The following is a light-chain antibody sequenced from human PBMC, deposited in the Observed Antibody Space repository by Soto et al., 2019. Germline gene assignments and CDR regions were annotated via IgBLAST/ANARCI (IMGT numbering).Light chain of an antibody. V-gene: IGKV3D-20*02. Sequence: VWMSSAATLSLSPRGIDPLYCGASKRVSGGFLAWYQQKPVLAPRLILYDTSFRATGIPDRFSGSGSGTDFTLTISSLEPEDFAVYFWQQRSNWGTVGQGTKL. CDR2: DTS. CDR1: KRVSGGF. CDR3: QQRSNWGT. J-gene: IGKJ1*01.